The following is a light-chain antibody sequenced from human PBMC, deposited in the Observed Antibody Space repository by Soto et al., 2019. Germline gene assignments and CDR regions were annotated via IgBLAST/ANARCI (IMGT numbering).Light chain of an antibody. CDR2: DAS. CDR3: QQYNSYGT. V-gene: IGKV1-5*01. CDR1: QSISSW. J-gene: IGKJ4*01. Sequence: DIQMTQSPSTLSASVGDRVTITCRASQSISSWLAWYQQKPGKAPNLLIYDASSLESGVPSRFSGSGSGTEFTLTISSLQPDDFATYYCQQYNSYGTFGGGTKVEIK.